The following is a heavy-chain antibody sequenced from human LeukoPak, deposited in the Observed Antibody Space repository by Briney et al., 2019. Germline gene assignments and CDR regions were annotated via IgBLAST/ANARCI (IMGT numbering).Heavy chain of an antibody. V-gene: IGHV3-48*03. D-gene: IGHD5-12*01. Sequence: PGGSLRLSCAASGFTFSSYEMNWVRQAPGKGLEGVSYISSSGSTIYYADSVKGRFTISRDNAKNSLYLQMNSLRAEDTAVYYCARPDSGYVSYFDYWGQGTLVTVSS. CDR3: ARPDSGYVSYFDY. CDR1: GFTFSSYE. J-gene: IGHJ4*02. CDR2: ISSSGSTI.